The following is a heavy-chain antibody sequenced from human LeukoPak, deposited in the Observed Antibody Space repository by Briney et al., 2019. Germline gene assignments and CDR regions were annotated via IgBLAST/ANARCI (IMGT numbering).Heavy chain of an antibody. CDR3: AKPFIVGATGYYYYYMDV. CDR1: GFTFSSYA. D-gene: IGHD1-26*01. CDR2: ISGSGGAT. J-gene: IGHJ6*03. V-gene: IGHV3-23*01. Sequence: GGSLRLSCAASGFTFSSYAMSWVRQAPGKGLEWVSAISGSGGATHHADSVKGRFTISRDNSKNTLYLQMNSLRAEDTAVYYCAKPFIVGATGYYYYYMDVWGKGTTVTVSS.